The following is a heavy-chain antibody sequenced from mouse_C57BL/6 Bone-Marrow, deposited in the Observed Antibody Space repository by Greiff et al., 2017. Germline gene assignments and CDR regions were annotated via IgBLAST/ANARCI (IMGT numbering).Heavy chain of an antibody. Sequence: VQLQQPGAELVKPGASVKLSCKASGYTFTSYWMHWVKQRPGQGLEWIGMIHPNSGSTNYNEKFKSKATLTVDKSSSTAYMQLSSLTSEDSAVYYCARGPYYYGPCDYWGQGTTLTVSS. CDR2: IHPNSGST. CDR3: ARGPYYYGPCDY. V-gene: IGHV1-64*01. J-gene: IGHJ2*01. CDR1: GYTFTSYW. D-gene: IGHD1-1*01.